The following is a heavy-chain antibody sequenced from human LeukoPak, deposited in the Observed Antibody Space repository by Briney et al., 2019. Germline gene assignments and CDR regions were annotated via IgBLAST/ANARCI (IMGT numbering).Heavy chain of an antibody. CDR3: AASSPITIFGVFGMDV. Sequence: SVKVSCKASGFTFTSSAMQWVRQARGQRLEWIGWIVVGSGNTNYAQKFQERVTITRDMSTSTAYMELSSLRSGDTAVYYCAASSPITIFGVFGMDVWGQGTTVTVSS. CDR2: IVVGSGNT. V-gene: IGHV1-58*02. CDR1: GFTFTSSA. D-gene: IGHD3-3*01. J-gene: IGHJ6*02.